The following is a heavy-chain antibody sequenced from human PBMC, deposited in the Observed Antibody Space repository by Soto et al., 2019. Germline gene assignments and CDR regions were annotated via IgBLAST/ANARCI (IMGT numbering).Heavy chain of an antibody. D-gene: IGHD6-19*01. J-gene: IGHJ6*02. Sequence: GGSLRLSCAASGVTFSSYSMNLVRQAPGKGLEWVSSISSSSSYIYYADSVKGRFTISRDNAKNSLYLQVNSLRAEDTAVYYCARVFADSSGWYVAGMDVWGQGTTVTV. V-gene: IGHV3-21*01. CDR2: ISSSSSYI. CDR1: GVTFSSYS. CDR3: ARVFADSSGWYVAGMDV.